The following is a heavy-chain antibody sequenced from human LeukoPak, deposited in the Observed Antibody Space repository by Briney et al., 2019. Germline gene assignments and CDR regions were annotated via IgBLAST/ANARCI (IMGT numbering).Heavy chain of an antibody. CDR2: ISAYNDNT. CDR3: AREGGGSSWYLYYFDY. V-gene: IGHV1-18*01. CDR1: GYSFTSYG. D-gene: IGHD6-13*01. Sequence: ASVKVSCKASGYSFTSYGISWVRQAPGQGLEWMGWISAYNDNTNYAQKFQGRVTMTRDMSTSTVYMELSSLRSEDTAVYYCAREGGGSSWYLYYFDYWGQGTLVTVSS. J-gene: IGHJ4*02.